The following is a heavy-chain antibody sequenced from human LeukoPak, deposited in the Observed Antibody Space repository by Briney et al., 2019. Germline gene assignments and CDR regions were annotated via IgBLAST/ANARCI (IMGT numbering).Heavy chain of an antibody. J-gene: IGHJ5*02. D-gene: IGHD6-13*01. Sequence: SETLSLTCTLSGGSISSSSYYWCLIRPPRGEVLEWSGYIYYSGSTNYNPSLKSPVTISVDTSKNQFSLKLSSVTAADTAVYYCATFPHPAAGTGHSPRRFDPWGQGTLVTVSS. CDR3: ATFPHPAAGTGHSPRRFDP. CDR1: GGSISSSSYY. CDR2: IYYSGST. V-gene: IGHV4-61*05.